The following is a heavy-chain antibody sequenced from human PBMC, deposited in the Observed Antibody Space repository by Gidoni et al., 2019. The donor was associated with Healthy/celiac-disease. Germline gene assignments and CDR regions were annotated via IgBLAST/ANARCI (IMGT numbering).Heavy chain of an antibody. Sequence: EVQLVQSGAEVKKPGESLRISCKGSGYSFTSYWISWVRQMPGKGLDWMGRIDPSDSYTNDSPSFQGHVTISADKSISTAYLQWSSLKASDTAMYYCARLDSSGWYGGLGWFDPWGQGTLVTVSS. V-gene: IGHV5-10-1*03. CDR3: ARLDSSGWYGGLGWFDP. J-gene: IGHJ5*02. CDR2: IDPSDSYT. CDR1: GYSFTSYW. D-gene: IGHD6-19*01.